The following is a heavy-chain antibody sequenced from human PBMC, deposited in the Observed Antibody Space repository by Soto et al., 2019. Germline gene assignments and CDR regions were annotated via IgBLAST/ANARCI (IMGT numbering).Heavy chain of an antibody. V-gene: IGHV5-51*01. CDR2: IYPGDSDT. CDR3: ATPPYSDAFDI. CDR1: GNRFTSYL. Sequence: AESLKISCKVSGNRFTSYLIGSVRQTPGKGLEWMGIIYPGDSDTRYSPSFQGQVTLSADKSISTAYLQWSSLKASDTAMSYCATPPYSDAFDIWGQGTMVTVSS. J-gene: IGHJ3*02. D-gene: IGHD2-15*01.